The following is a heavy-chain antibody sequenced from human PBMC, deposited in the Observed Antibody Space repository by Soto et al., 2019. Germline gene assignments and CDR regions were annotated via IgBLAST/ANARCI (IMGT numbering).Heavy chain of an antibody. CDR2: IWYDGSNK. CDR3: ASLRSN. V-gene: IGHV3-33*01. Sequence: QGQLVESGGGVVQPGRSRRLSCAASGFTFSSYGMHWVRQAPGKGLEWAAVIWYDGSNKYYADSVKGRFTISRDNSKNTLYLQMNSLRAEDTAVYYCASLRSNWGQGSLVTVSS. CDR1: GFTFSSYG. J-gene: IGHJ4*02.